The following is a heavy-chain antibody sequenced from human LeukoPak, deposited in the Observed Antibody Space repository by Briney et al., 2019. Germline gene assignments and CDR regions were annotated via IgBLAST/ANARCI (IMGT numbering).Heavy chain of an antibody. V-gene: IGHV4-31*03. CDR3: AKDPPSHGYNLYLHP. CDR2: IYYSGST. Sequence: SQTLSLTCSVSGDSISGGGYYWNWIRQHPGKGLEWIGYIYYSGSTYYNPSLKSRVTISVDTSKNQFSLKLSSVTAADTAVYYRAKDPPSHGYNLYLHPWGRGTLVTVSS. CDR1: GDSISGGGYY. J-gene: IGHJ2*01. D-gene: IGHD5-18*01.